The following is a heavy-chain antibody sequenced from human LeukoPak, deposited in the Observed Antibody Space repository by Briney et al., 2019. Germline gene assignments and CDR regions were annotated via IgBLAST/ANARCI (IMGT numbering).Heavy chain of an antibody. CDR1: GFTFSSYS. Sequence: PGGSLRLSCAASGFTFSSYSMNWVRQAPEKGLEWVSSISSSSSYVYYADSVKGRFTISRDNAKNSLYLQMNSLRAEDTAVYYCAMGIAAARNFDYWGQGTLVTVSS. D-gene: IGHD6-13*01. J-gene: IGHJ4*02. V-gene: IGHV3-21*01. CDR2: ISSSSSYV. CDR3: AMGIAAARNFDY.